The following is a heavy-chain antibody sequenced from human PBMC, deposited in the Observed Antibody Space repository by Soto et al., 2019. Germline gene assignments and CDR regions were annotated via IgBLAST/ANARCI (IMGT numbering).Heavy chain of an antibody. Sequence: SGPTLVKPTQTLTLTCTFSGFSLSTSGVGVGWIRQPPGKALEWLALIYWDDDKRYSPSLKSRLTITKDTSKNQVVLTMTNMDPVDTATYYCAHSFPGYSSSWYGTTFDYWGQGTLVTVSS. CDR1: GFSLSTSGVG. CDR2: IYWDDDK. CDR3: AHSFPGYSSSWYGTTFDY. V-gene: IGHV2-5*02. J-gene: IGHJ4*02. D-gene: IGHD6-13*01.